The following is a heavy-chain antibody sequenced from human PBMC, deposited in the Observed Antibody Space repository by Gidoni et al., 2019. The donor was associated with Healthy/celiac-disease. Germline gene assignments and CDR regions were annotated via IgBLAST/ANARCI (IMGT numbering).Heavy chain of an antibody. CDR3: ARSYYSSGWYYYGMDV. D-gene: IGHD6-19*01. CDR2: IYPGDSDT. Sequence: VELVQSGAAAKKHGESLKVYCTGSGHSFTRCWLGSVRQMPGKGLEWMGIIYPGDSDTRYSPSCQGQVTIAADKSIITAYLQWSSLKASDTAMYYCARSYYSSGWYYYGMDVWGQGTTVTVSS. CDR1: GHSFTRCW. J-gene: IGHJ6*02. V-gene: IGHV5-51*01.